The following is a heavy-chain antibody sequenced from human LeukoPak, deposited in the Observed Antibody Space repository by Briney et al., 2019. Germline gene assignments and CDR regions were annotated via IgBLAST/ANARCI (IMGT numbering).Heavy chain of an antibody. D-gene: IGHD2-21*02. Sequence: PGGSLRLSCAASGFTFSSYAMSWVRQAPGKGLEWVSAISGSGGSTYYADSVKGRFTISRDNSKNTLYLQMNSLRAEDTAVYYCAKGIRGVTALTAFDYWGQGTLVTVSS. CDR2: ISGSGGST. CDR3: AKGIRGVTALTAFDY. CDR1: GFTFSSYA. V-gene: IGHV3-23*01. J-gene: IGHJ4*02.